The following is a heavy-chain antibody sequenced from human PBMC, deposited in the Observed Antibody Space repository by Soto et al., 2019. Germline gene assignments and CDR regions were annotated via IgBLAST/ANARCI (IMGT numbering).Heavy chain of an antibody. J-gene: IGHJ4*02. CDR2: MYTSGST. CDR1: GGSFSDYF. Sequence: KPSETLSLTCTVSGGSFSDYFWSWIRQPAGKGLEWIGRMYTSGSTNYNPSLRSRVTISVDTSKNQFSLKLNSVTAADTAVYYCARLGTNGQTLDFWGQGTLVTVSS. CDR3: ARLGTNGQTLDF. D-gene: IGHD3-16*01. V-gene: IGHV4-4*07.